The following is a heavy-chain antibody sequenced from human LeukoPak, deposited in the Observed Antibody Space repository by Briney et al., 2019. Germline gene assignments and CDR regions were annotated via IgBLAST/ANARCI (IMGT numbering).Heavy chain of an antibody. J-gene: IGHJ4*02. CDR2: IWYDGSNK. CDR3: ARFSQPYYGSGSFSPFDS. CDR1: GFTFNIYG. Sequence: GGSLRLSCVASGFTFNIYGMHWVRQAPGKGLEWVAVIWYDGSNKYYADSVKGRFTISRDNSKNTLYLQMNSLRAEDTAVYFCARFSQPYYGSGSFSPFDSWGQGTLVTVSS. D-gene: IGHD3-10*01. V-gene: IGHV3-33*01.